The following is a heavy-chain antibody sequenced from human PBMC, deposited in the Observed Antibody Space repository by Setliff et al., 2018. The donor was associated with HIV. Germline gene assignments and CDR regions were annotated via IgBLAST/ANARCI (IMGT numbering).Heavy chain of an antibody. CDR2: INPSSGGT. CDR1: GYAFTGYY. CDR3: AKDGGEVY. Sequence: ASVKVSCKASGYAFTGYYIHWVRQAPGQGLEWMGRINPSSGGTNYAQKFQGRVTMTRDTSISTAYMGLSRLTSDDTAVYYCAKDGGEVYWGQGTLVTVSS. D-gene: IGHD2-21*01. V-gene: IGHV1-2*06. J-gene: IGHJ4*02.